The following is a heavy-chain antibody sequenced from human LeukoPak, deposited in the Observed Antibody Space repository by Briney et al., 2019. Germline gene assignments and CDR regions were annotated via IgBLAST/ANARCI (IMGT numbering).Heavy chain of an antibody. D-gene: IGHD5-24*01. CDR2: IYASGST. CDR3: ARGMATINFDY. V-gene: IGHV4-61*02. CDR1: GGSISSGYYY. J-gene: IGHJ4*02. Sequence: SETLSLTCTVSGGSISSGYYYWSWIRQPAGKGVEWIGRIYASGSTNYNPSLKSRVTISVDTYKSQFSLELNSVTAADTAVYYCARGMATINFDYWGQGTLVTVSS.